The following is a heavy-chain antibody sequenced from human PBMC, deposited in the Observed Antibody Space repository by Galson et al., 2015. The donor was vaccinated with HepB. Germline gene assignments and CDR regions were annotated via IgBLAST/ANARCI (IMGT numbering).Heavy chain of an antibody. CDR3: ASGLWELRPGGDY. V-gene: IGHV3-30-3*01. CDR1: GFTFSSYA. Sequence: SLRLSCAASGFTFSSYAMHWVRQAPGKGLEWVAVISYDGSNKYYADSVKGRFTISRDNSKNTLYLQMNSLRAEDTAVYYCASGLWELRPGGDYWGQGTLVTVSS. CDR2: ISYDGSNK. D-gene: IGHD1-26*01. J-gene: IGHJ4*02.